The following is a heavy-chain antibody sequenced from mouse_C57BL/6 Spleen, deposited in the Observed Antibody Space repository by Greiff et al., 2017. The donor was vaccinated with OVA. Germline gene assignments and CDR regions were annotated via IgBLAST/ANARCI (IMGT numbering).Heavy chain of an antibody. CDR1: GFTFSDYY. D-gene: IGHD1-1*01. CDR2: INYDGSST. Sequence: EVMLVESEGGLVQPGRSMKLSCTASGFTFSDYYMAWVRQVPEKGLEWVANINYDGSSTYYLDSLKSRFIISRDNAKNILYLQMSSLKSEDTATYYCAREAITTVVATNYFDYWGQGTTLTVSS. CDR3: AREAITTVVATNYFDY. V-gene: IGHV5-16*01. J-gene: IGHJ2*01.